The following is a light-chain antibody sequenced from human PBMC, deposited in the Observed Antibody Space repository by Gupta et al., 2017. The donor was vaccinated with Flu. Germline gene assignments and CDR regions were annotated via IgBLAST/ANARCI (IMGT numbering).Light chain of an antibody. CDR3: QQYCSSPLT. V-gene: IGKV3-20*01. Sequence: TIPCVVSPSVSNSYLAWYQQKPGQAPRLLIYCASSRDSGIPDRFSGSGSGTVFTLTISSLEAEDFAVYYCQQYCSSPLTFGEGTKVEIK. CDR1: PSVSNSY. CDR2: CAS. J-gene: IGKJ4*01.